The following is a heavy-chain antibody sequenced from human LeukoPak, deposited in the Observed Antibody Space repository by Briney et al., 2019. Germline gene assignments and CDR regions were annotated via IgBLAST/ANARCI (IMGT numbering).Heavy chain of an antibody. CDR2: IYYSGST. Sequence: SETLSLTCTVSGGSISSSSYYWGWIRQPPGEGLEWIGSIYYSGSTYYNPSLKSRVTISVDTSKNQLSLKLSSVTAADTAVYYCARLGDSSSWSHLDYWGQGTLVTVSS. CDR3: ARLGDSSSWSHLDY. D-gene: IGHD6-13*01. CDR1: GGSISSSSYY. J-gene: IGHJ4*02. V-gene: IGHV4-39*01.